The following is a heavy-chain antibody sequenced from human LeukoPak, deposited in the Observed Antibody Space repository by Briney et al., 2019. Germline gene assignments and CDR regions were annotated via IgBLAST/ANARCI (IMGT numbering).Heavy chain of an antibody. CDR3: AKKSPYGGRDY. D-gene: IGHD4-23*01. Sequence: PGGSLRLSCAASGFTFSNYAMSWVRQAPGKGLEWVSAISGNGVNTYCADSVKGRFTISRDNSKNTLYLQVNSLTFEDTAVYYCAKKSPYGGRDYWGQGTLVTVSS. CDR1: GFTFSNYA. J-gene: IGHJ4*02. CDR2: ISGNGVNT. V-gene: IGHV3-23*01.